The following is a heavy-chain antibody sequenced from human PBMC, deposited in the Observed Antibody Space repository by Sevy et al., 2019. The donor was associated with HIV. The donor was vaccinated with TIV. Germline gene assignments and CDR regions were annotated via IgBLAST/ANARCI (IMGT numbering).Heavy chain of an antibody. J-gene: IGHJ3*02. Sequence: ASVKDSCKASNYTFTTYGITWVRQAPGQGLEWMGCISPYDGNTYSAQMLQGRVTMTTDTYTTTVYLSLKNLTSDDTAVYYCARGMHQLPLRGDALDIGGRGTMATVSS. D-gene: IGHD1-26*01. V-gene: IGHV1-18*01. CDR1: NYTFTTYG. CDR2: ISPYDGNT. CDR3: ARGMHQLPLRGDALDI.